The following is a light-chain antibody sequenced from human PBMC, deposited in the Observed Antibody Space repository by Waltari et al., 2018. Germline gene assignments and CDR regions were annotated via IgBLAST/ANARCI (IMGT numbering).Light chain of an antibody. CDR3: CSHTNIGTWV. J-gene: IGLJ3*02. CDR2: EVS. Sequence: QSALTQPASVSGSLGQSIPISCLGTNHATGNYNYFSWYQQFPGEAPRLIIYEVSNRPSRIPSRFSGSKSGMTASLTISGLQADDEATYYCCSHTNIGTWVFGGGTTLTVL. V-gene: IGLV2-14*01. CDR1: NHATGNYNY.